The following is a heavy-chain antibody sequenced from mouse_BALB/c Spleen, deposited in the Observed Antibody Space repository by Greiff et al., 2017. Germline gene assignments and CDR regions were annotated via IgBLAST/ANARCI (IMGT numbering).Heavy chain of an antibody. J-gene: IGHJ4*01. CDR3: ARNWDDYAMDY. Sequence: EVQVVESGGGLVKPGGSLKLSCAASGFTFSSYAMSWVRQSPEKRLEWVAEISSGGSYTYYPDTVTGRFTISRDNAKNTLYLEMSSLRSEDTAMYYCARNWDDYAMDYWGQGTSVTVSS. D-gene: IGHD4-1*01. CDR2: ISSGGSYT. V-gene: IGHV5-9-4*01. CDR1: GFTFSSYA.